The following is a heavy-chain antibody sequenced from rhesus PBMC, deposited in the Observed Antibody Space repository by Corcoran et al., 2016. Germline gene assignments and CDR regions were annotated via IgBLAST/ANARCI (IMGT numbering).Heavy chain of an antibody. Sequence: QVQLQESVPGLVKPSETLSLTCTVSGGSSSGPDCNWHRHPHGRGLEWIGYVAGRGGSSHYNPSLKSSVSISTDTSKNQFSLKMTSVTAADTAVYYCVRGDNSNYNHHYWGQGVLVTVSS. CDR2: VAGRGGSS. D-gene: IGHD4-23*01. CDR1: GGSSSGPD. CDR3: VRGDNSNYNHHY. J-gene: IGHJ4*01. V-gene: IGHV4-165*01.